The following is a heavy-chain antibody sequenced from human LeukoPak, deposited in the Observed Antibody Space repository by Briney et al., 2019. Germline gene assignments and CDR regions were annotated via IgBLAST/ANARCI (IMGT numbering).Heavy chain of an antibody. D-gene: IGHD3-22*01. V-gene: IGHV1-18*01. Sequence: ASVKVPCKASGYTFTSYGISWVRQAPGQGLEWMGWISAYNGNTNYAQKLQGRVTMTTDTSTSTAYMELRSLRSDDTAVYYCARMRYDSSGYFDFDYWGQGPWSPSPQ. CDR2: ISAYNGNT. CDR1: GYTFTSYG. CDR3: ARMRYDSSGYFDFDY. J-gene: IGHJ4*02.